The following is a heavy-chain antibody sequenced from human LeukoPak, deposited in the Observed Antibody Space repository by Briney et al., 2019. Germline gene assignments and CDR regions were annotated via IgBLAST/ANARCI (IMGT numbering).Heavy chain of an antibody. D-gene: IGHD3-10*01. CDR1: GYTFTSYA. V-gene: IGHV1-3*01. Sequence: ASVKVSCKASGYTFTSYAMHWVRQAPGQRREGMGWINAGNGNTKYSQKFQGRVTITRDTSASTAYMELSSLRSEDTAVYYCARNKWFGELPFDYWGQGTLVTVSS. CDR3: ARNKWFGELPFDY. J-gene: IGHJ4*02. CDR2: INAGNGNT.